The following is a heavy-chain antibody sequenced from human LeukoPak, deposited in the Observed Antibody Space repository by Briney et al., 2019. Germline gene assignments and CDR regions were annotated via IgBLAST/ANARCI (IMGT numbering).Heavy chain of an antibody. D-gene: IGHD6-25*01. CDR1: GFTFSSYA. V-gene: IGHV3-23*01. J-gene: IGHJ4*02. CDR2: ITESGGGT. Sequence: GVALRPSCAASGFTFSSYAMSWVRQAPGKGLEWVSAITESGGGTYNADSVKGRFTISRDNSKKTLFLQMNSLRAEDTAIYYCAKGSAAGRPYYFDYWGQGTLVTVSS. CDR3: AKGSAAGRPYYFDY.